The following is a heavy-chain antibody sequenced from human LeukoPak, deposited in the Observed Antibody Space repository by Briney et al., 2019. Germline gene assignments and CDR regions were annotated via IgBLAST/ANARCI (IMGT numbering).Heavy chain of an antibody. J-gene: IGHJ4*02. CDR2: LYYTGTT. V-gene: IGHV4-39*07. D-gene: IGHD3-22*01. Sequence: SETLSLTCSVSGGSVYDSGLRWGWIRQSPGKGLEWIGNLYYTGTTYYNPSLKSRVTISVDTSKNQFSLKLSSVTAADTAVYYCASLYGGAYYYDSSGYSYWGQGTLVTVSS. CDR3: ASLYGGAYYYDSSGYSY. CDR1: GGSVYDSGLR.